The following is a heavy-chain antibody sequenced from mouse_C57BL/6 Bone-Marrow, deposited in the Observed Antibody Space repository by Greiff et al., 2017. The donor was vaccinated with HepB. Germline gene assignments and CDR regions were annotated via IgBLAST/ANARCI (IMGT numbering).Heavy chain of an antibody. Sequence: QVQLQQSGAELVRPGASVTLSCKASGYTFTDYEMHWVKQTPVHGLEWIGAIDPETGGTAYNQKFKGKAILTADKSSSTAYMELRSLTSEDSAVYYCTIGGYGSSYFDYWGQGTTLTVSS. CDR1: GYTFTDYE. D-gene: IGHD1-1*01. CDR2: IDPETGGT. J-gene: IGHJ2*01. CDR3: TIGGYGSSYFDY. V-gene: IGHV1-15*01.